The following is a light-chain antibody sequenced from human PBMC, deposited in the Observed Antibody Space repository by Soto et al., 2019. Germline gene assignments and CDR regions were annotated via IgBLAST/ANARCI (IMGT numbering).Light chain of an antibody. CDR2: DTS. Sequence: EIVLTQSPATLSLSPGESATLSCRASQSVRNYLAWYQQKPGQAPRLLISDTSHRAPDIPARFSGSGSGTDFTLTISSLEPEDFAVYYCQQRFDWPRALTFGGGTKVDIK. CDR3: QQRFDWPRALT. V-gene: IGKV3-11*01. J-gene: IGKJ4*01. CDR1: QSVRNY.